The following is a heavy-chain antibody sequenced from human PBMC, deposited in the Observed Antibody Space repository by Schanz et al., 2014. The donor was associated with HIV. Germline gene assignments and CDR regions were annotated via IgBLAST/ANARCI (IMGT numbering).Heavy chain of an antibody. Sequence: EVQLLESGGGLEQPGGSLRLSCAASGFNFNNYAMTWVRQAPGKGLEWVSSISESGGRTYYADSVNGRFTISRDNSKNTMFLQMNSLRVEDTAIYYCAKIRGTRGAYDGMDVWGQGTTVTVSS. D-gene: IGHD3-10*01. V-gene: IGHV3-23*01. CDR1: GFNFNNYA. CDR3: AKIRGTRGAYDGMDV. J-gene: IGHJ6*02. CDR2: ISESGGRT.